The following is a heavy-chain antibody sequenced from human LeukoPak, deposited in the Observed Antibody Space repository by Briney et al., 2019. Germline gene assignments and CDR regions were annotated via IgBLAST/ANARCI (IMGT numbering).Heavy chain of an antibody. J-gene: IGHJ4*02. Sequence: ASVKVSCKASGYTFTGYYMHWVRQAPGQGLEWMGWINPNSGGTNYAEKFQGRVTMTRDTSISTAYMEPSRLRSDDTAVYHCARSNTGLDYWGQGTLVTVSS. CDR3: ARSNTGLDY. D-gene: IGHD1-14*01. CDR1: GYTFTGYY. CDR2: INPNSGGT. V-gene: IGHV1-2*02.